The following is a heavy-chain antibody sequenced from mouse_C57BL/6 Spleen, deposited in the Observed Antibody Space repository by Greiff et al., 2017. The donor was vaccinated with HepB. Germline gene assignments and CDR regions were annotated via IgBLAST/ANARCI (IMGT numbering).Heavy chain of an antibody. J-gene: IGHJ2*01. D-gene: IGHD1-1*01. V-gene: IGHV1-54*01. CDR1: GYAFTNYL. CDR2: INPGSGGT. Sequence: QVQLKESGAELVRPGTSVKVSCKASGYAFTNYLIEWVKQRPGQGLEWIGVINPGSGGTNYNEKFKGKATLTADKSSSTAYMQLSSLTSEDSAVYFCARSSFITTVVAPFDYWGQGTTLTVSS. CDR3: ARSSFITTVVAPFDY.